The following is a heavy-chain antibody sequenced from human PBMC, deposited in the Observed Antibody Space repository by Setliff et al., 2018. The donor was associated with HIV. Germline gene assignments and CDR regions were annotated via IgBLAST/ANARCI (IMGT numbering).Heavy chain of an antibody. D-gene: IGHD2-2*01. J-gene: IGHJ1*01. V-gene: IGHV4-34*01. CDR2: INHSGDT. Sequence: PSETLSLTCDVYGGSLSGYYWSWIRQPPGKGLECIGEINHSGDTNYNASLKSRLTISIDMSKRQFYLRLNSVTAADTAVYHCARRERYCSGLTCYRYFQHWGQGTLVTVSS. CDR1: GGSLSGYY. CDR3: ARRERYCSGLTCYRYFQH.